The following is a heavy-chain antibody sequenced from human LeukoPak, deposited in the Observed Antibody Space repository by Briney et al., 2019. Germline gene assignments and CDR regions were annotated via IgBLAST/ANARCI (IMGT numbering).Heavy chain of an antibody. CDR1: GGSISSGDYY. Sequence: PSQTLSLTCTVSGGSISSGDYYWSWIRQPPGKGLEWIGYIYYSGSTYYNPSLKSRVTISVDTSKNQFSLKLSSVTAADTAVYYCARDCGGNPDSSYFDYWGQGTLVTVSS. D-gene: IGHD4-23*01. J-gene: IGHJ4*02. CDR2: IYYSGST. CDR3: ARDCGGNPDSSYFDY. V-gene: IGHV4-30-4*08.